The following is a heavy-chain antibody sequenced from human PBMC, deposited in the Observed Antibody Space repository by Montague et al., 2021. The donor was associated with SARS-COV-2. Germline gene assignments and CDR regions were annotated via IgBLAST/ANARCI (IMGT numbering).Heavy chain of an antibody. CDR2: IYYSGST. V-gene: IGHV4-31*03. J-gene: IGHJ4*02. CDR1: GGSISGGGYY. CDR3: ARSESPSYSSNPFDY. Sequence: TLSLTCIVSGGSISGGGYYWSWIRQHPGKGLEWIGYIYYSGSTYYNPSLKSRLSISLDTSKNHFSLRLSSVTAADTAVYYCARSESPSYSSNPFDYWGQGTLVTVSS. D-gene: IGHD6-13*01.